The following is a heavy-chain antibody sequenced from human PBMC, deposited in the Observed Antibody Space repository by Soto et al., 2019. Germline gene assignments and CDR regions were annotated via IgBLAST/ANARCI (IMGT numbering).Heavy chain of an antibody. CDR3: ARDPRYCSSTSCQPAYYMDV. CDR1: GGSISSYY. J-gene: IGHJ6*03. V-gene: IGHV4-59*01. CDR2: IYYSGST. D-gene: IGHD2-2*01. Sequence: SETLSLTCTVSGGSISSYYWSWIRQPPGKGLEWIGYIYYSGSTNYNPSLKSRVTILVDTSKNQFSLKLSSVTAADTAVYYCARDPRYCSSTSCQPAYYMDVWGKGTTVTVSS.